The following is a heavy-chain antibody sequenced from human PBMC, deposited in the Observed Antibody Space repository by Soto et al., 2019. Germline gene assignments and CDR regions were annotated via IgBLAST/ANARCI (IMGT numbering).Heavy chain of an antibody. Sequence: GGSLRLSCAASGFTFSSYAMSWVRQAPGKGLEWVSAISGSGGSTYYADSVKGRFTISRDNSKNTAYLQMNSLRTEDTAVYYCTRQLAGYSSGWYRGYYGMDVWGQGTTVTVSS. D-gene: IGHD6-19*01. CDR3: TRQLAGYSSGWYRGYYGMDV. CDR2: ISGSGGST. J-gene: IGHJ6*02. CDR1: GFTFSSYA. V-gene: IGHV3-23*01.